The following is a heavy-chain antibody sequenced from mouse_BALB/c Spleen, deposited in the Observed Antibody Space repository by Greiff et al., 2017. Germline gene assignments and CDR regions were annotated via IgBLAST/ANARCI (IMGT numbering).Heavy chain of an antibody. J-gene: IGHJ2*01. V-gene: IGHV1-7*01. D-gene: IGHD1-1*01. CDR2: INPSTGYT. CDR3: YYYGSSYYFDY. Sequence: QVQLKQSGAELAKPGASVKMSCKASGYTFTSYWMHWVKQRPGQGLEWIGYINPSTGYTEYNQKFKDKATLTADKSSSTAYMQLSSLTSEDSAVYYCYYYGSSYYFDYWGQGTTLTVSS. CDR1: GYTFTSYW.